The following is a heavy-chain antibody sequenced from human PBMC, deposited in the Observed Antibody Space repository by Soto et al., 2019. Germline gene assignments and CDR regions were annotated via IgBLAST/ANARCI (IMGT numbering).Heavy chain of an antibody. CDR2: MNPNSGNT. CDR3: ARVHYYDSSGYYYVAEDY. V-gene: IGHV1-18*01. D-gene: IGHD3-22*01. Sequence: ASVKVSCKASGYTFTGDDIDCVRQATGQGLEWMGWMNPNSGNTNYAQKLQGRVTMTTDTSTSTAYMELRSLRSDDTAVYYCARVHYYDSSGYYYVAEDYWGQGTLVTVPQ. CDR1: GYTFTGDD. J-gene: IGHJ4*02.